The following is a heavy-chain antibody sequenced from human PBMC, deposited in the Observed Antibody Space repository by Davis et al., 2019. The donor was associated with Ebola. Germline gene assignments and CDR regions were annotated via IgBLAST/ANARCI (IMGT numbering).Heavy chain of an antibody. CDR3: ARGSYYYGMDV. CDR1: GYTFTSYA. CDR2: ISAYNGNT. J-gene: IGHJ6*02. V-gene: IGHV1-18*01. Sequence: ASVKVSCKASGYTFTSYAMHWVRQAPGQRLEWMGWISAYNGNTNYAQKLQGRVTMTTDTSTSTAYMELRSLRSDDTAVYYCARGSYYYGMDVWGQGTTVTVSS.